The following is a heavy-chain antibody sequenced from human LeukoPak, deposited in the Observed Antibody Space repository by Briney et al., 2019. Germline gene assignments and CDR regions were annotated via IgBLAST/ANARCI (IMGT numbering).Heavy chain of an antibody. D-gene: IGHD1-14*01. Sequence: ASVKVSCKASGYTLTGYYMHWVRQAPGQGLEWMGWINPNSGGTNYAQKFQGRVTMTRDTSISTAYMELSRLRSDDTAVYYCARDSPRTKDGMDVWGQGTTVTVSS. CDR1: GYTLTGYY. CDR3: ARDSPRTKDGMDV. J-gene: IGHJ6*02. V-gene: IGHV1-2*02. CDR2: INPNSGGT.